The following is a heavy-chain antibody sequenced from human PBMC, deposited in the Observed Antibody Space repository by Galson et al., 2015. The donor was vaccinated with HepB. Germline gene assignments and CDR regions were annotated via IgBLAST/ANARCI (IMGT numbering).Heavy chain of an antibody. D-gene: IGHD3-22*01. CDR2: ISGSGGHT. J-gene: IGHJ4*02. Sequence: SLRLSCAASGFTFSSYAMSWVRQAPGKGLEWVSAISGSGGHTYYADSVRGRFTISRDNSKNTLWLQMHSPRAEDTAVYYCAKDYWDSSGYDYWGQGTLVTVSS. CDR3: AKDYWDSSGYDY. V-gene: IGHV3-23*01. CDR1: GFTFSSYA.